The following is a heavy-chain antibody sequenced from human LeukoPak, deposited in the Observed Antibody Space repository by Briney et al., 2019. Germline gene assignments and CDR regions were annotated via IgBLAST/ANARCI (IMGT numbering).Heavy chain of an antibody. CDR2: ISLSGTNI. CDR3: ARESDSGGYRFDS. J-gene: IGHJ4*02. D-gene: IGHD3-22*01. Sequence: GGSLRLPCAASGFTFSSYEFIWVRQAPGKELEWISYISLSGTNINYADSVQGRFAISRDNAKSSLYLQMSSLRTDDTAVYYCARESDSGGYRFDSWGQGSLVTVSS. CDR1: GFTFSSYE. V-gene: IGHV3-48*03.